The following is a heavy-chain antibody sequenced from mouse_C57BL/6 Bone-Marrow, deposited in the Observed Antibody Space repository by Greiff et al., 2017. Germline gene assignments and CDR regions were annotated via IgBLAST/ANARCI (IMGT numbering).Heavy chain of an antibody. D-gene: IGHD1-1*01. J-gene: IGHJ3*01. Sequence: QVTLKESGPGILQPSQTLSLTCSFSGFSLSTFGMGVGWIRQPSGKGLEWLAHIWWDDDKYYNPALKSRLTISKDTSKNQVFLKIANVDTTDSATYYCARSYYGSSSWFAYWGQGTLVTVSA. V-gene: IGHV8-8*01. CDR2: IWWDDDK. CDR1: GFSLSTFGMG. CDR3: ARSYYGSSSWFAY.